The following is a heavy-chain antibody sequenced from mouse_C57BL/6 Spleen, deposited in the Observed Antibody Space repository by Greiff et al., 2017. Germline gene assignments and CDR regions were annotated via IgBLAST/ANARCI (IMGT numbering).Heavy chain of an antibody. D-gene: IGHD1-2*01. CDR2: IDPSDSET. V-gene: IGHV1-52*01. Sequence: QVQLQQPGAELVRPGSSVKLSCKASGYTFTSYWMHWVKQRPIQGLEWIGNIDPSDSETHYTQKFKDKATLTVDKSSSTAYMQLSSLTSEDSAVYYCARGTTANYFAYWGQGTTLTVSA. J-gene: IGHJ2*01. CDR1: GYTFTSYW. CDR3: ARGTTANYFAY.